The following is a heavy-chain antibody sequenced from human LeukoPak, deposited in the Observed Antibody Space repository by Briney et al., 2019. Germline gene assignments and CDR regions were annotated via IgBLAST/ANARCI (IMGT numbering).Heavy chain of an antibody. Sequence: PGGSLRLSCAASGFTFSSYSMNWVRQAPGKGLEWVSSISSSSSYIYYADSVKGRFTISRDNAENSLYLQMNSLRAEDTAVYYCARDVGGGYNWNDEGLGYYYYYMDVWGKGTTVTISS. D-gene: IGHD1-20*01. V-gene: IGHV3-21*01. J-gene: IGHJ6*03. CDR1: GFTFSSYS. CDR2: ISSSSSYI. CDR3: ARDVGGGYNWNDEGLGYYYYYMDV.